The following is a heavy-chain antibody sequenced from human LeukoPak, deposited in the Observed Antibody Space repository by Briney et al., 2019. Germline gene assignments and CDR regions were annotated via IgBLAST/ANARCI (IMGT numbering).Heavy chain of an antibody. CDR1: GYSISSGYY. Sequence: SETLSLTCAVSGYSISSGYYWGWIRQPPGKGLEWIGSIYHSGSTYYNPSLKRRVTISVAPSKNQFSLTLSSVTAADTAVYYCARSLTMIVVYDYWGQGTLVTVSS. CDR2: IYHSGST. J-gene: IGHJ4*02. D-gene: IGHD3-22*01. CDR3: ARSLTMIVVYDY. V-gene: IGHV4-38-2*01.